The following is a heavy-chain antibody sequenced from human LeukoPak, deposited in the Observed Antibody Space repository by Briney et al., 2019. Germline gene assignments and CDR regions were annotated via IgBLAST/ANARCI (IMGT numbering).Heavy chain of an antibody. V-gene: IGHV3-21*01. J-gene: IGHJ4*02. Sequence: GGSLRLSCAASGFTFSSYSMNWVRQAPGKRLEWVSSISSSSSYIYYADSVKGRFTISRDNAKNSLYLQMNSLRAEDTAVYYCARSGDGYRPFDYWGQGTLVTVSS. CDR3: ARSGDGYRPFDY. CDR1: GFTFSSYS. CDR2: ISSSSSYI. D-gene: IGHD5-24*01.